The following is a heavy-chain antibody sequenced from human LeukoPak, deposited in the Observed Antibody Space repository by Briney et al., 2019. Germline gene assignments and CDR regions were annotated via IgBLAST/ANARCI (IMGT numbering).Heavy chain of an antibody. Sequence: GGSLRLSCAASGFSFSTCDMHWVRQAPGKGLEWVAYIQYDGSNKYFADSVKGRFTISRDNSKSTLYLQMNSLRAEDTAVYYCARHLTYAFDYWGQGTLVTVSS. J-gene: IGHJ4*02. CDR2: IQYDGSNK. CDR1: GFSFSTCD. V-gene: IGHV3-30*02. D-gene: IGHD4-17*01. CDR3: ARHLTYAFDY.